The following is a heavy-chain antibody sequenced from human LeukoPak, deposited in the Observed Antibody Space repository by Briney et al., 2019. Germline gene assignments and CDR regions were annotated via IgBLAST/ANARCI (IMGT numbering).Heavy chain of an antibody. Sequence: SGGSLRLSCAASGFTFSDYYMSWIRQAPGKGLEWVASINSDGSEGYHADVVKGRFTISRDNAKNSLYLQINSLRAEDTAVYYCARSSYSSSSSVWGQGTMVTVSS. V-gene: IGHV3-7*03. CDR3: ARSSYSSSSSV. J-gene: IGHJ3*01. CDR2: INSDGSEG. D-gene: IGHD6-6*01. CDR1: GFTFSDYY.